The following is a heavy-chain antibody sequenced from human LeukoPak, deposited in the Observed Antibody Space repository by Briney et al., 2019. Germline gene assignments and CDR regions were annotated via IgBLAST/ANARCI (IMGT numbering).Heavy chain of an antibody. Sequence: GGSLRLSCAASGFTFSSYGMHWVRQAPGKGLEWVAVISYDGSNKYYADSVKGRSTISRDNSKNTLYLQMNSLRAEDTAVYYCAKDSMEDYWGQGTLVTVSS. CDR1: GFTFSSYG. CDR2: ISYDGSNK. CDR3: AKDSMEDY. J-gene: IGHJ4*02. D-gene: IGHD1-1*01. V-gene: IGHV3-30*18.